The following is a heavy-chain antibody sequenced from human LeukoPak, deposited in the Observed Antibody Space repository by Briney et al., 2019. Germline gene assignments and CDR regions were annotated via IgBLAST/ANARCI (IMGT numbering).Heavy chain of an antibody. D-gene: IGHD5-18*01. J-gene: IGHJ5*02. CDR2: INHSGST. CDR1: GGSFSGYY. V-gene: IGHV4-34*01. Sequence: SETLSLTCAVYGGSFSGYYWSWIRQPPGKGLEWIGEINHSGSTNYNPSLKSRVTISVDTSKNQFSLKLSSVTAADTAVYYCARDLGFAAMVLGWFDPWGQGTLVTVSS. CDR3: ARDLGFAAMVLGWFDP.